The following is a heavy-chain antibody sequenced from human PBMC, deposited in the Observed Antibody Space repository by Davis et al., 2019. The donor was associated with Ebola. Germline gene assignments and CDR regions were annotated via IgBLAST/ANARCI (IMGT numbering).Heavy chain of an antibody. CDR3: AKDWTTMVRGLDN. D-gene: IGHD3-10*01. CDR2: ISGSGSSKT. Sequence: PGGSLRLSCAASGFTFSSYAMSWVRQAPGKGLEWVSGISGSGSSKTYYADSVKGRFTTSRDKSKNTLYLQMNSLRAEDTAIYYCAKDWTTMVRGLDNWGQGTLVTVS. V-gene: IGHV3-23*01. J-gene: IGHJ4*02. CDR1: GFTFSSYA.